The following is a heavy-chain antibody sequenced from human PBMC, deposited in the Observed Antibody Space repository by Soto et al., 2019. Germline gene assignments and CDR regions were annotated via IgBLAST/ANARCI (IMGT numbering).Heavy chain of an antibody. D-gene: IGHD2-2*01. J-gene: IGHJ3*02. CDR3: ARDRDIVVVPAANDAFDI. Sequence: GGSLRLSCAASGFTFSSYGMHWVRQAPGKGLEWEAVIWYDGSNKYYADSVKGRFTISRDNSKNTLYLQMNSLRAEDTAVYYCARDRDIVVVPAANDAFDIWGQGTMVTVSS. CDR1: GFTFSSYG. V-gene: IGHV3-33*08. CDR2: IWYDGSNK.